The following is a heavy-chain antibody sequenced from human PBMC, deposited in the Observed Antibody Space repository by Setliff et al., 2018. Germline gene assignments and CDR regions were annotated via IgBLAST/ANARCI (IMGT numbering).Heavy chain of an antibody. CDR3: AKSPHDFWSGRVFFDY. J-gene: IGHJ4*01. Sequence: GSLRLSCTASGFTFSSLWMSWVRQAPGKGLEWVANINQGGGAQFYADSVKGLFTVSRDNAKNTLYLQMNSLRAEDTAVYYCAKSPHDFWSGRVFFDYWGQGILVTVS. CDR2: INQGGGAQ. CDR1: GFTFSSLW. D-gene: IGHD3-3*01. V-gene: IGHV3-7*01.